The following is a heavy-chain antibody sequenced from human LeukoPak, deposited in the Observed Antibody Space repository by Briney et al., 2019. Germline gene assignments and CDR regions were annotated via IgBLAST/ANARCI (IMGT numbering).Heavy chain of an antibody. J-gene: IGHJ4*02. V-gene: IGHV3-7*01. CDR1: GFTFTHYW. Sequence: GGSLRLSCAASGFTFTHYWMSWVRQAPGKGLEWVANISQDGSEKYYVDPVKGRFTISRDNAKNSLNLQMNSLRAEDTAIYYCARDPGSDTAMDTRAGDWGQGTLVTVSS. D-gene: IGHD5-18*01. CDR3: ARDPGSDTAMDTRAGD. CDR2: ISQDGSEK.